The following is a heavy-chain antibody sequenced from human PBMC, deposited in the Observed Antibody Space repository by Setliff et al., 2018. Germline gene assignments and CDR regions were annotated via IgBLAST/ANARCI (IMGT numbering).Heavy chain of an antibody. Sequence: SGPTLVNPTQTLTLTCTFSGFSLSTSGVGVGWIRQPPGKALEWLVLIYWNDDKRYSPSLKSRLTITKDTSKNQVVLTMTSMDPVDTATYYCAHKYGDYVRYFQHWGQGTLVTVSS. J-gene: IGHJ1*01. CDR1: GFSLSTSGVG. D-gene: IGHD4-17*01. CDR3: AHKYGDYVRYFQH. CDR2: IYWNDDK. V-gene: IGHV2-5*01.